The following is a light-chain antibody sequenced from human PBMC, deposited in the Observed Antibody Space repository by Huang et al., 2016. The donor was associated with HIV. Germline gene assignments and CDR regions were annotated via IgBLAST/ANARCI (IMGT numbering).Light chain of an antibody. V-gene: IGKV3-20*01. CDR2: GAS. CDR1: QSVSSSY. CDR3: QQYGSLLT. Sequence: EVVLTQSPGTLSLSPGEIATLSCRASQSVSSSYLAWYQQKPGQAPRLLIYGASSRATCISDRFSGSGSGTEYTLTISRLEPEDVAVYYCQQYGSLLTFGGGTKVEIK. J-gene: IGKJ4*01.